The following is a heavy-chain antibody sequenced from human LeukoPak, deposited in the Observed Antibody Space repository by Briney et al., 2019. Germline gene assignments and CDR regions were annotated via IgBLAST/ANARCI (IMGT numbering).Heavy chain of an antibody. CDR2: ISSSGAST. V-gene: IGHV3-23*01. CDR1: GFTFSNYA. CDR3: ARDDSVGTPRRNFDY. Sequence: GGSLRLSCAASGFTFSNYAMSWVRQTPGKGLEWVSSISSSGASTYYADSVKGRFTISRDNSKNTLSLQMNSLRAEDTAVYYCARDDSVGTPRRNFDYWGQGTLVTVSS. J-gene: IGHJ4*02. D-gene: IGHD4-23*01.